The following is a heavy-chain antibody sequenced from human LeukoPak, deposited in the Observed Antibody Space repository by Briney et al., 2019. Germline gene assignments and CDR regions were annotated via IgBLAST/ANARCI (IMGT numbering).Heavy chain of an antibody. CDR1: GGSFSGYY. J-gene: IGHJ6*03. V-gene: IGHV4-34*01. D-gene: IGHD6-6*01. CDR2: INHSGST. Sequence: PSETLSLTCAVYGGSFSGYYWSWIRQPPGKGLEWIGEINHSGSTNYNPSLKSRVTISVDTSKNQFSLKLSSVTAADTAVYYCARVYSSSSKTHYYYMDVWGKGTTVTVPS. CDR3: ARVYSSSSKTHYYYMDV.